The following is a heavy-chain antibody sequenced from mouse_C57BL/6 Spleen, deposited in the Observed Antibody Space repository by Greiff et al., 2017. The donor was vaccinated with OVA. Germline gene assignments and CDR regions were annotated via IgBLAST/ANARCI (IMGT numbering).Heavy chain of an antibody. CDR2: INPNNGGT. CDR3: ARDGSSYRGCAY. Sequence: VQLQQSGPELVKPGASVKIPCKASGYTFTDYNMDWVKQSHGKSLEWIGDINPNNGGTIYNQKFKGKATLTVDKSSSTAYMELRSLTSEDTAVYYCARDGSSYRGCAYWGQGTLVTVSA. V-gene: IGHV1-18*01. CDR1: GYTFTDYN. J-gene: IGHJ3*01. D-gene: IGHD1-1*01.